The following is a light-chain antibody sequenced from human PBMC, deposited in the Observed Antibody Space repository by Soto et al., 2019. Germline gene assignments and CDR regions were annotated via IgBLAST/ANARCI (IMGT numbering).Light chain of an antibody. V-gene: IGKV3D-15*01. Sequence: DIVMTQSPATLSVSPGERATLSCRASQSIRTDLAWYQQKSGQGPRLLIYDASTRATGIPARFSGSGHGTEFTLTISSLQSEDFAVYYCQQYNNWPPWTFGQGTKVEIK. J-gene: IGKJ1*01. CDR2: DAS. CDR1: QSIRTD. CDR3: QQYNNWPPWT.